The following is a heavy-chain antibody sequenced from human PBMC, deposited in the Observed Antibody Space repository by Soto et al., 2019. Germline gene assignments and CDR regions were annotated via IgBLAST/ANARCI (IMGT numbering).Heavy chain of an antibody. CDR1: GFTFRNYA. J-gene: IGHJ5*02. D-gene: IGHD6-19*01. V-gene: IGHV3-23*01. CDR3: AKDGVARNGDWDWFDP. Sequence: EVQLLESGGGLVQPGGSVRLSCAASGFTFRNYAMTWVRQARGKGLEWVSSIHGEGAGTYYADSVKGRFTVSRDDSKETLYLQMSSLRVDDTAVYYCAKDGVARNGDWDWFDPWGQGTLVTVAS. CDR2: IHGEGAGT.